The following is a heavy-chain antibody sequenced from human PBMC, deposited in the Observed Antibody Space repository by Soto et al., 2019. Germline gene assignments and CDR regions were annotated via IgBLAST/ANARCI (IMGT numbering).Heavy chain of an antibody. V-gene: IGHV4-4*02. D-gene: IGHD3-10*01. J-gene: IGHJ6*02. CDR2: IYHSGST. CDR1: GGSLSSSNW. Sequence: PSETLSLTCAVSGGSLSSSNWWSWVRHPPWKGLELIGEIYHSGSTNYNPSLKSRVTISVDKSKNQFSRKLSSVTAADTAVYYCARVSFGSGSYRAWNDYYGMDVWGQGTTVTVSS. CDR3: ARVSFGSGSYRAWNDYYGMDV.